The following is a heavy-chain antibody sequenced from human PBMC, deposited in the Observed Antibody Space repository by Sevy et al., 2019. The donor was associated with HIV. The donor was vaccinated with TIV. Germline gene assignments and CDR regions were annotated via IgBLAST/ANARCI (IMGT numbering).Heavy chain of an antibody. CDR2: LNQDGSEK. CDR1: GFTFSAYW. D-gene: IGHD6-6*01. CDR3: ATDALRSLVH. Sequence: GGSVRLSCAASGFTFSAYWMAWVRQAPGKGLEWVANLNQDGSEKYPVDSVKGRFTISRDNAKNSLYLQMNSVRVEDTGIYYCATDALRSLVHWGRGTLVTVSS. J-gene: IGHJ4*03. V-gene: IGHV3-7*01.